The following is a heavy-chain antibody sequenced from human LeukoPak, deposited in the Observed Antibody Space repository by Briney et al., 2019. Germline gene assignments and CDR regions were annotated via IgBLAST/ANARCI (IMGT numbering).Heavy chain of an antibody. V-gene: IGHV3-74*01. J-gene: IGHJ4*02. CDR3: TRIPADQTFFDF. Sequence: QPGGSLRLSCAASGFTLNKYWMHWVRQAPGKWLVWVSRINIDGSSISYADSVRGRFTISRDNAKNTLYLQMNNLRAEDTAVYYCTRIPADQTFFDFWGQGTLVTVSS. D-gene: IGHD2-2*01. CDR1: GFTLNKYW. CDR2: INIDGSSI.